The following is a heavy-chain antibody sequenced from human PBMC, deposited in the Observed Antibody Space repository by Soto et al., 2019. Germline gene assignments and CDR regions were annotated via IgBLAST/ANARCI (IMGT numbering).Heavy chain of an antibody. CDR2: SSGSGGGV. CDR1: GFTFSNYA. J-gene: IGHJ3*01. V-gene: IGHV3-23*01. Sequence: GGSLRLSCAVSGFTFSNYAMNWVRQPPGKGLECVSVSSGSGGGVYYADSVQSRFTISRDNSKNTLYLQMNSLRDEDTAIYSCVREGSGWYSRGSFDFWGRGTMVTVSS. D-gene: IGHD6-19*01. CDR3: VREGSGWYSRGSFDF.